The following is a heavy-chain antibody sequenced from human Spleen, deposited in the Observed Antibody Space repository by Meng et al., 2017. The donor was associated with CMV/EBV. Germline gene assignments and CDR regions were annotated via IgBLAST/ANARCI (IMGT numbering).Heavy chain of an antibody. V-gene: IGHV3-48*03. CDR2: VSSSGNTI. CDR1: GFTFSSYE. Sequence: GESLKISCAGSGFTFSSYEMNWVRQAPGKGLEWVSYVSSSGNTIYYADSVKGRFTSSRDNAKNSLYLQMNSLRAEDTAVYYCSIRRDVWGQGTTVTVSS. J-gene: IGHJ6*02. D-gene: IGHD2-21*01. CDR3: SIRRDV.